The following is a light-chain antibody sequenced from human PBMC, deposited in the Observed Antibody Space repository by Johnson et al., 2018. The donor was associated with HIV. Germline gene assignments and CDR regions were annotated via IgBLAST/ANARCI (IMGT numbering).Light chain of an antibody. J-gene: IGLJ1*01. V-gene: IGLV1-51*02. Sequence: QSVLTQPPSVSAAPGQKVTIFCSGSNSNIGNNYVSWYQQLPGTAHKLLIYENNKRPSGIPDRFSGSKSGTSATLGITGLQAGDEADYYCGTWHSALSGGGVFGTGTRVTVL. CDR2: ENN. CDR3: GTWHSALSGGGV. CDR1: NSNIGNNY.